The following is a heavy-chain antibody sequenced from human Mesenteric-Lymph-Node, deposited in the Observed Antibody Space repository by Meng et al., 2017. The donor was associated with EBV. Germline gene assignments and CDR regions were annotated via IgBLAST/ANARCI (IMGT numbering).Heavy chain of an antibody. J-gene: IGHJ5*02. CDR1: GDSVSSGNNY. CDR2: IYFTGGT. CDR3: AREGTTVTRWFDP. V-gene: IGHV4-61*01. D-gene: IGHD4-11*01. Sequence: QWQMKESGPGLVKPSETLSLTCNVSGDSVSSGNNYWSWIRQAPGRGLEWIGNIYFTGGTFYNPALKCRVTISGDTSKNQFSLKLTSVTAADTAVYYCAREGTTVTRWFDPWGPGTLVTVSS.